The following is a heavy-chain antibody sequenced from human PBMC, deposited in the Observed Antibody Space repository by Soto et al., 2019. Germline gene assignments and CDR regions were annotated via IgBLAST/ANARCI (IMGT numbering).Heavy chain of an antibody. J-gene: IGHJ3*02. CDR2: INPSCGTA. Sequence: EASVKVSCKASGGTFSSYAISWVRQAPGQGLEWMGRINPSCGTASYAQKFQGRVTITGDASASTAYMELSSLRSEDTAVYYCARADGYCSGGSCYSTNDAFDIWGQGTMVTVSS. V-gene: IGHV1-69*13. CDR1: GGTFSSYA. D-gene: IGHD2-15*01. CDR3: ARADGYCSGGSCYSTNDAFDI.